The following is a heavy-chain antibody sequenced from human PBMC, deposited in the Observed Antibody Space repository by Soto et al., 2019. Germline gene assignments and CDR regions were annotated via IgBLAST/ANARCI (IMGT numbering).Heavy chain of an antibody. V-gene: IGHV1-69*13. J-gene: IGHJ4*02. CDR3: ARNNYYDSSGYYYFDY. CDR2: IIPIFGTT. CDR1: GGTFSSYA. D-gene: IGHD3-22*01. Sequence: SVKVSCKASGGTFSSYAISWVRQAPGQGLEWMGGIIPIFGTTKHAQKFQGRVTSTADESTSTVYMELSRLTSEDTALYYCARNNYYDSSGYYYFDYWGQGTPVTVSS.